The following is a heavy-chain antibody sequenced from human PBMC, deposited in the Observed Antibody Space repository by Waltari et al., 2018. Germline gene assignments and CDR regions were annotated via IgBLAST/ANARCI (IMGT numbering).Heavy chain of an antibody. CDR3: ARDIVVVVAATPHNWFDP. V-gene: IGHV1-69*08. Sequence: QVQLVQSGAEVKKPGSSVKVSCKASGGTFSSYTISWVRQAPGHGLEWMGRIIPILGIANYAQKFQGRVTITADKSTSTAYMELSSLRSEDTAVYYCARDIVVVVAATPHNWFDPWGQGTLVTVSS. J-gene: IGHJ5*02. CDR2: IIPILGIA. D-gene: IGHD2-15*01. CDR1: GGTFSSYT.